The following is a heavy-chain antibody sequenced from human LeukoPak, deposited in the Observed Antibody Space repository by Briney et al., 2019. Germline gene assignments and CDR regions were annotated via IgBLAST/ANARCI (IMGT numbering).Heavy chain of an antibody. V-gene: IGHV4-4*07. CDR2: IYASGST. Sequence: SETLSLTCSVSGGSISSYYWSWIRQPAGKGREWIGRIYASGSTDYNPSLKSRVTMSVDTSKKQFSLELTSVTAADTAVYYCARDDGGQYTTPFDNWGQGTLVTVCS. D-gene: IGHD2-2*02. J-gene: IGHJ4*02. CDR3: ARDDGGQYTTPFDN. CDR1: GGSISSYY.